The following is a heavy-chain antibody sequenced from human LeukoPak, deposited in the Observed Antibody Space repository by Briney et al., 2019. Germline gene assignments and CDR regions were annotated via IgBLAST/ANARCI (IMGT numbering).Heavy chain of an antibody. V-gene: IGHV3-7*01. Sequence: GGSLRLSCAASGFTFSSYWMGRVRQAPGKGLEWVANIKQDGSEKNYVDSVKGRFTISRDNSKNTLYLQMGSLRAEDLAVYYCSRDFGLPGKVDYWGQGTLVTVSS. CDR3: SRDFGLPGKVDY. CDR2: IKQDGSEK. J-gene: IGHJ4*02. CDR1: GFTFSSYW. D-gene: IGHD1-1*01.